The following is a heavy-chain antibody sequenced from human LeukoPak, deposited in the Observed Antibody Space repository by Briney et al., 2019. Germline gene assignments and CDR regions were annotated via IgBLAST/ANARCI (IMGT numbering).Heavy chain of an antibody. CDR2: YYNSGST. CDR1: GGSVTSSRFY. CDR3: ARGKRRGYYLSHFDY. D-gene: IGHD3-3*01. J-gene: IGHJ4*02. V-gene: IGHV4-61*01. Sequence: SETLSLTCSVSGGSVTSSRFYWTWIRQPPGKLLEWIGYYYNSGSTDYNPSLKSRVSISEDTSKNQFSLKLTSVTAADTAVYYCARGKRRGYYLSHFDYWGQGTLVTVSS.